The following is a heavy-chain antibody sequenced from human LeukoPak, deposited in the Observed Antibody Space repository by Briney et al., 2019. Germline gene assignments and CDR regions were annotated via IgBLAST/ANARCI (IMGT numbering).Heavy chain of an antibody. Sequence: ASVKVSCEASGYTFTGYYMHWVRQAPGQGLEWMGWINPNSGGTNYAQKFQGRVTMTRDTSISTAYMELSRLRSDDTAVYYCARAYYDILTGYYHFDYWGQGTLVTVSS. J-gene: IGHJ4*02. CDR3: ARAYYDILTGYYHFDY. D-gene: IGHD3-9*01. CDR1: GYTFTGYY. V-gene: IGHV1-2*02. CDR2: INPNSGGT.